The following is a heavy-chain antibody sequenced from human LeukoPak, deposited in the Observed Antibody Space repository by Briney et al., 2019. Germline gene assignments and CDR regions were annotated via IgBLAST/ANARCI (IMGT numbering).Heavy chain of an antibody. D-gene: IGHD3-10*01. Sequence: PSETLSLTCTVSGGSISITTYYWGWIRQPPGKVLEWIGNIYYSGSTYYNPSLKSRVTISVDTSKNQFSLKLSSVTAADTAVYYCARDYMVRGVIDYWGQGTLVTVSS. J-gene: IGHJ4*02. CDR3: ARDYMVRGVIDY. V-gene: IGHV4-39*07. CDR2: IYYSGST. CDR1: GGSISITTYY.